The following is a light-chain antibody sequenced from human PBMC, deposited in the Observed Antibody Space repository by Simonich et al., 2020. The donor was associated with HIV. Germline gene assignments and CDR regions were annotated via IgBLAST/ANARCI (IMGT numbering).Light chain of an antibody. CDR2: KAS. V-gene: IGKV1-5*03. CDR1: QSISSW. Sequence: EIQMTQSPSTLSASVGDRVTITCRASQSISSWLAWYKQKPGKAPKILIYKASSLESGVPSRFSGSGSGTEFTLTISSLQPDDFATYYCQQYNSYTWTFGQGSKVEIK. J-gene: IGKJ1*01. CDR3: QQYNSYTWT.